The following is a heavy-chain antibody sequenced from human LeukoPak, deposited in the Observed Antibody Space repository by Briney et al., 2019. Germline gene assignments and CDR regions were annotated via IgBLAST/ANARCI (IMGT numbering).Heavy chain of an antibody. D-gene: IGHD1-26*01. Sequence: GGSLRLSCVASGFTFRRYSMSWVRQAPGKGLEWVANIKEDGSEIYYVDSVKGRFTISRDNAKNSLYLQMDSLRVEDTAEYYCARDPYSGNYGAYYYYYMDVWGKGTTVTVSS. CDR2: IKEDGSEI. J-gene: IGHJ6*03. V-gene: IGHV3-7*01. CDR3: ARDPYSGNYGAYYYYYMDV. CDR1: GFTFRRYS.